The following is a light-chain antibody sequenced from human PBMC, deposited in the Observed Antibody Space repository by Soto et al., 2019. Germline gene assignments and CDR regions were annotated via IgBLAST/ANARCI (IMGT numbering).Light chain of an antibody. J-gene: IGKJ1*01. CDR2: AVS. Sequence: EIVMTQSPATLSVSPGERATLSCRASQSVGGNLAWYQQKPGQPPRLLIYAVSSRPTGIPARFSGSGSGTEVTLTISSLQSEDFAVYYCQQYNNWPPWTFGQGTKVEIK. CDR1: QSVGGN. CDR3: QQYNNWPPWT. V-gene: IGKV3-15*01.